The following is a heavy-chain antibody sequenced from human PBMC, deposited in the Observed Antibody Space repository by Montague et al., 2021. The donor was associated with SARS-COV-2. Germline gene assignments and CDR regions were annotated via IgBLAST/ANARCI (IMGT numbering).Heavy chain of an antibody. D-gene: IGHD4-11*01. CDR2: IYYSGDT. Sequence: SETLSLTCSFSGGSISTGSYYWGWIRQPPRKGLEWIGSIYYSGDTYYIPSLKSRVTISVDTSKNQFSLRLSSVTAADTAVYYCVRGGDYTDYGRFDNWGQGTLVIVSS. CDR1: GGSISTGSYY. CDR3: VRGGDYTDYGRFDN. J-gene: IGHJ4*03. V-gene: IGHV4-39*01.